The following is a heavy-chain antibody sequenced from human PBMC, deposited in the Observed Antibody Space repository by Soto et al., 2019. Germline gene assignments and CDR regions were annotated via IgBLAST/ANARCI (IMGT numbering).Heavy chain of an antibody. D-gene: IGHD2-15*01. J-gene: IGHJ6*02. CDR1: GGTFSSYA. V-gene: IGHV1-69*06. CDR3: ARGGLYCSGGSCYSGASYYYYGMDV. CDR2: IIPIFGTA. Sequence: QVQLVQSGAEVKKPGSSVKVSCKASGGTFSSYAISWVRQAPGHGLEWMGGIIPIFGTANYAQKFQGRVTITADKSTSTAYMELGSLRSEDTAVYYCARGGLYCSGGSCYSGASYYYYGMDVWGQGTTVTVSS.